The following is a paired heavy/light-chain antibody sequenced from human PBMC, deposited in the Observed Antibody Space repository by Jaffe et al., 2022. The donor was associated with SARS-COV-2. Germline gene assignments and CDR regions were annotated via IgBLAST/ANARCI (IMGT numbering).Light chain of an antibody. CDR3: QSYDSSLSGYV. J-gene: IGLJ1*01. Sequence: QSVLTQPPSVSGAPGQRVTISCTGSSSNIGAGYDVHWYQQLPGTAPKLLIYGNSNRPSGVPDRFSGSKSGTSASLAISGLQAEDEADYYCQSYDSSLSGYVFGTGTKVTVL. V-gene: IGLV1-40*01. CDR2: GNS. CDR1: SSNIGAGYD.
Heavy chain of an antibody. J-gene: IGHJ5*02. CDR2: ISSSSSYI. V-gene: IGHV3-21*01. Sequence: EVQLVESGGGLVKPGGSLRLSCAASGFTFSSYSMNWVRQAPGKGLEWVSSISSSSSYIYYADSVKGRFTISRDNAKNSLYLQMNSLRAEDTAVYYCARDGGLYSSSFRGRNNWFDPWGQGTLVTVSS. D-gene: IGHD6-13*01. CDR3: ARDGGLYSSSFRGRNNWFDP. CDR1: GFTFSSYS.